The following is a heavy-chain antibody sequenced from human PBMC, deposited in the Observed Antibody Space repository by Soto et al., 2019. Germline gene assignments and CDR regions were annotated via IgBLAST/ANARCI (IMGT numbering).Heavy chain of an antibody. Sequence: ASVKVSCKASGYTFTSYAMHWVRQAPGQGLEWMGWISTDNGNTNYAQKLQGRVTMTTDTSTSTAYMELRSLRSDDTAVYYCARGTYFDYWGQGTLVTVSS. CDR1: GYTFTSYA. CDR2: ISTDNGNT. CDR3: ARGTYFDY. J-gene: IGHJ4*02. V-gene: IGHV1-18*01.